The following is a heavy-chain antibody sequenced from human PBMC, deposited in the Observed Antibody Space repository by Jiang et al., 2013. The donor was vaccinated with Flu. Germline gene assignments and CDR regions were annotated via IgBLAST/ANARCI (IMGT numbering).Heavy chain of an antibody. D-gene: IGHD5-24*01. J-gene: IGHJ3*02. CDR1: GFTFSSYD. Sequence: VQLVESGGGLVQPGGSLRLSCAASGFTFSSYDVHWVRQATGKGLEWVSAIGTAGDTYYPGSVKGRFTISRENAKNSLYLQMNSLRAGNTAVYYCARGAGYGSHDAFDIWGQGTMVTISS. V-gene: IGHV3-13*01. CDR2: IGTAGDT. CDR3: ARGAGYGSHDAFDI.